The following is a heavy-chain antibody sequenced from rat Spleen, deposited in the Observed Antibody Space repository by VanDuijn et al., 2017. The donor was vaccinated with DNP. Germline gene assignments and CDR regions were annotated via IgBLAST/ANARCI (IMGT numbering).Heavy chain of an antibody. J-gene: IGHJ2*01. Sequence: EVQLQESGPGLVKSAQSLFLTCSVTGYSITSNYWAWIRKFPGHKMEWMGYISYSGSTSYHPSLKSRISITRDTSKNQFLLQLNSVTTEDTATYYSVRGHPPRGFDYWGQGVMVTVSS. CDR2: ISYSGST. V-gene: IGHV3-1*01. D-gene: IGHD3-8*01. CDR1: GYSITSNY. CDR3: VRGHPPRGFDY.